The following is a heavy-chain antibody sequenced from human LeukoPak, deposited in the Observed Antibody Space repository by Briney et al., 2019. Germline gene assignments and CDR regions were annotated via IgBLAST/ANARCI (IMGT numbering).Heavy chain of an antibody. CDR1: GFPVSSNY. V-gene: IGHV3-53*01. CDR3: ASGYYLFDY. Sequence: PGGSLRLSCAASGFPVSSNYMSWVRQAPGKGLEWVSVIYSGGSTYYADSVKGRFTISRDNSKNTLYLQMNSLRAEDTAVYYCASGYYLFDYWGQGTLVTVSS. D-gene: IGHD3-22*01. J-gene: IGHJ4*02. CDR2: IYSGGST.